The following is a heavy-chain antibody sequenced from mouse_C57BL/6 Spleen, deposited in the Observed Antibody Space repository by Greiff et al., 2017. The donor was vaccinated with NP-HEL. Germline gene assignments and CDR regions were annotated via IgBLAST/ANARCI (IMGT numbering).Heavy chain of an antibody. D-gene: IGHD1-1*01. J-gene: IGHJ1*03. Sequence: EVKLMESGGGLVKPGGSLKLSCAASGFTFSDYGMHWVRQAPEKGLEWVAYISSGSSTIYYADTVKGRFTISRDNAKNTLFLQMTSLRSEDTAMYYCARAVVAVYWYFDVWGTGTTVTVSS. CDR1: GFTFSDYG. CDR2: ISSGSSTI. V-gene: IGHV5-17*01. CDR3: ARAVVAVYWYFDV.